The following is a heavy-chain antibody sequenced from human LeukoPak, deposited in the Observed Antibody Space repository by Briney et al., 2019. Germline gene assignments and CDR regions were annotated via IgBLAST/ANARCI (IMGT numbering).Heavy chain of an antibody. J-gene: IGHJ4*02. CDR1: GFTFSNAW. V-gene: IGHV3-15*01. Sequence: GGSLRLSCVASGFTFSNAWMNWVRQAPGMGLEWLGRITAGGATDYAAPVKGRFTISRDNSENTLYLQVNNLKTEDTAVYYCTSNRIPSTAVTTWYWGQGTLVTVSS. CDR2: ITAGGAT. D-gene: IGHD4-17*01. CDR3: TSNRIPSTAVTTWY.